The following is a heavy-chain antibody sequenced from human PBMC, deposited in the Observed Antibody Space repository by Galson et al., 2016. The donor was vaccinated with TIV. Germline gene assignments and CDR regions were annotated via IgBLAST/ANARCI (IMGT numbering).Heavy chain of an antibody. D-gene: IGHD2-2*01. CDR1: GLTVSANY. CDR3: ARDRHFCTSASCYLGYYYDYGMDV. CDR2: VYGDDNT. V-gene: IGHV3-53*01. Sequence: SLRLSCAASGLTVSANYLNWVRQAPGKGLEWVSIVYGDDNTYYADSVKGRFTISRDNSKTTVYLEMNSLRAEDTAVYYCARDRHFCTSASCYLGYYYDYGMDVWGQGATVTVSS. J-gene: IGHJ6*02.